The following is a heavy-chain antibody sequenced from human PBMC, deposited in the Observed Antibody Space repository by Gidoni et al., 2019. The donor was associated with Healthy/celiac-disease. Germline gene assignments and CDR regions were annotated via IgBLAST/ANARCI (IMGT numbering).Heavy chain of an antibody. D-gene: IGHD3-22*01. V-gene: IGHV4-31*03. CDR3: ARASGYYYDSSGYYPEYFQH. CDR2: IYYSGST. J-gene: IGHJ1*01. CDR1: GGSISSGCYY. Sequence: QVQLQESGPGLVKPSQTLSLTCTVSGGSISSGCYYWSWIRQHPGKGLEWIGYIYYSGSTYYNPSLKSRVTISVDTSKNQFSLKLSSVTAADTAVYYCARASGYYYDSSGYYPEYFQHWGQGTLVTVSS.